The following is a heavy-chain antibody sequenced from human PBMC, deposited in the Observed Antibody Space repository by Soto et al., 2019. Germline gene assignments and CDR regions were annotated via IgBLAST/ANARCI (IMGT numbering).Heavy chain of an antibody. CDR1: GFTFDDYA. D-gene: IGHD6-13*01. V-gene: IGHV3-9*01. CDR2: ISWNSGSI. Sequence: GGSLRLSCAASGFTFDDYAMHWVRQAPGKGLEWVSGISWNSGSIGYADSVKGRFTISRDNAKNSLYLQMNSLRAEDTALYYCAKGRTSKIAAADPVYYMDVWGKGTTVTVSS. CDR3: AKGRTSKIAAADPVYYMDV. J-gene: IGHJ6*03.